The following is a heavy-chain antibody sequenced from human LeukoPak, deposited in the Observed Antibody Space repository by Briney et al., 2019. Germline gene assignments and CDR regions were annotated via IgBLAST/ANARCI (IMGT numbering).Heavy chain of an antibody. D-gene: IGHD5-12*01. V-gene: IGHV4-59*01. CDR3: AREGWIHAFDI. CDR1: GGSISSYY. J-gene: IGHJ3*02. CDR2: IYYSGST. Sequence: SETLSLTCTVSGGSISSYYWSWIRQPSGKGLEWIGYIYYSGSTNYNPSLKSRVTISVDTSKNQFSLKLSSVTAADTAVYYCAREGWIHAFDIWGQGTMVTVSS.